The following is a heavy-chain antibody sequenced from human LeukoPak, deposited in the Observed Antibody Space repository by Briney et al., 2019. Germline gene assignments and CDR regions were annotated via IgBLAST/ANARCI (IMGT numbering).Heavy chain of an antibody. CDR3: ARGNSGSYYYYYYMDV. CDR1: GYTFTGYY. CDR2: INPNSGGT. J-gene: IGHJ6*03. D-gene: IGHD1-26*01. Sequence: ASVKVSCKASGYTFTGYYMHWVRQAPGQGLECMGWINPNSGGTNYAQKFQGRVTMTRDTSISTAYMELSRLRSDGTAVYYCARGNSGSYYYYYYMDVWGKGTTVTVSS. V-gene: IGHV1-2*02.